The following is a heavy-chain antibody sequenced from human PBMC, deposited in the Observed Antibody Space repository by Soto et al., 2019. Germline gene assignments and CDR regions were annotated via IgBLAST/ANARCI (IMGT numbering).Heavy chain of an antibody. J-gene: IGHJ4*02. Sequence: EVQVVESGGGLVQPGGSLRLSCAASGFPFSTFEMNWVRQAPGKGLEWLSYISGGGDLVYYADSVRSRFTISRDNAKNSLYLQMSGLRDEYTGVYFFVGGGLRYFDYWGQGALVTVSS. CDR3: VGGGLRYFDY. CDR2: ISGGGDLV. V-gene: IGHV3-48*03. CDR1: GFPFSTFE. D-gene: IGHD3-16*01.